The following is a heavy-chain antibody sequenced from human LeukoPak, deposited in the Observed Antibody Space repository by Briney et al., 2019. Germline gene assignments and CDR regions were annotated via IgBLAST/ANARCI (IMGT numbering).Heavy chain of an antibody. CDR2: ISYDGSNK. J-gene: IGHJ4*02. D-gene: IGHD6-19*01. Sequence: GGSLRLSXAASGFTFRSYAMHWVRQAPGKGLEWVAVISYDGSNKYYADSVKGRFTISRDNSKNTLYLQMNSLRAEDTAVYYCAKGDSSGWSLGYWGQGTLVTVSS. CDR1: GFTFRSYA. V-gene: IGHV3-30-3*01. CDR3: AKGDSSGWSLGY.